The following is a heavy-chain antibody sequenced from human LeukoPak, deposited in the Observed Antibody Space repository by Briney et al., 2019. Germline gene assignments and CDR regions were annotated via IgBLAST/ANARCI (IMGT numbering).Heavy chain of an antibody. CDR1: GFTFSSYW. CDR2: IKQDGSEK. Sequence: GGTLRLSCAASGFTFSSYWMSWVRQAPGQGLEWVANIKQDGSEKYYVASVKGRFTISRDNAENSLYLQMSSLRAEDTAVYYCARGLREDYYFDYWGQGTLVTVSS. J-gene: IGHJ4*02. CDR3: ARGLREDYYFDY. V-gene: IGHV3-7*01.